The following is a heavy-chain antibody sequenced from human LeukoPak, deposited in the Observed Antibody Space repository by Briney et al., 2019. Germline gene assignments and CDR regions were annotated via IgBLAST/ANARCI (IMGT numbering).Heavy chain of an antibody. CDR1: GGSISTTHW. J-gene: IGHJ4*02. CDR2: IYHSGST. Sequence: PSGTLSLTCAVSGGSISTTHWWTWVRQPPGKGLVWIGEIYHSGSTNYNPSLKSRVTISVDKSKNQFSLKLSSVTAADRAVYYCARKDFDSLLYDYWGRGTLVTVSS. CDR3: ARKDFDSLLYDY. D-gene: IGHD3-9*01. V-gene: IGHV4-4*02.